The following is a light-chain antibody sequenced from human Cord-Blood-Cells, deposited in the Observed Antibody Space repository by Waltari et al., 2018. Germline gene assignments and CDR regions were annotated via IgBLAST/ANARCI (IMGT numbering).Light chain of an antibody. CDR2: DAS. CDR3: HQYVNLFP. V-gene: IGKV1-33*01. CDR1: QDISNY. Sequence: ETQMTQPPASLSASVGDRVTITCQASQDISNYLNWFQHKPGKTPKILIYDASTLETGFPSSFSVSVSGADFTFTISSLPPDDIASYDCHQYVNLFPFVPATSVDIK. J-gene: IGKJ3*01.